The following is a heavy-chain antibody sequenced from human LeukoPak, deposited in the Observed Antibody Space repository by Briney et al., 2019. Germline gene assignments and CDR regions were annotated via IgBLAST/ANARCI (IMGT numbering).Heavy chain of an antibody. D-gene: IGHD2-15*01. Sequence: GGSLRLSCGASGFTFSSYWIHWVRQAPGKGLVWVSFISSSSITIYYADSVKGRFTISRDNAEKSLYLQMNSLRAEDTAVYYCARDRGGSYSAIDYWGQGTLVTVSS. CDR1: GFTFSSYW. CDR3: ARDRGGSYSAIDY. V-gene: IGHV3-48*04. CDR2: ISSSSITI. J-gene: IGHJ4*02.